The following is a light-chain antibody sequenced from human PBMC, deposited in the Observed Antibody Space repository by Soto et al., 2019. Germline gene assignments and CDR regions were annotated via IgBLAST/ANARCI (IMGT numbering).Light chain of an antibody. CDR1: SSNIKSNT. V-gene: IGLV1-44*01. CDR2: SNN. J-gene: IGLJ2*01. Sequence: QSVLTQPPSASGTPGQRVTISCSGSSSNIKSNTVNWYQQLPGTAPKLLIYSNNQRPSGVPDRFSGSKSGTSASLAISGLQSEYEAEYYCAAWDDSLTGPVFGGGTKLTVL. CDR3: AAWDDSLTGPV.